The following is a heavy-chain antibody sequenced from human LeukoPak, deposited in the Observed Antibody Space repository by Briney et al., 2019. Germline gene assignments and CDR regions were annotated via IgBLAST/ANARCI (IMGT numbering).Heavy chain of an antibody. Sequence: PSETLSLTCTVSGDSISAYYWSWIRQTPGQGLEWIAFIHSSGTTNYNPSLKSRVSISVDTSNNQFSLSVNSVTAADTAVYYCARGGASSEWFDPSGQGTLVTVSS. CDR3: ARGGASSEWFDP. CDR2: IHSSGTT. V-gene: IGHV4-59*01. CDR1: GDSISAYY. J-gene: IGHJ5*02. D-gene: IGHD6-25*01.